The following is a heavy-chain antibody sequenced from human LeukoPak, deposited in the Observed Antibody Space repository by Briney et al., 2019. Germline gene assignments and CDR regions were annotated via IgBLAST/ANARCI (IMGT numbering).Heavy chain of an antibody. J-gene: IGHJ4*02. V-gene: IGHV1-24*01. D-gene: IGHD6-19*01. Sequence: APVKVSCKVSGYTLTELSMHWVRQAPGKGLEWMGGFDPEDGETIYAQKFQGRVTMTEDTSTDTAYMELSSLRSEDTAVYYCATGPRYSSIFCVYWGQGTLVTVSS. CDR2: FDPEDGET. CDR1: GYTLTELS. CDR3: ATGPRYSSIFCVY.